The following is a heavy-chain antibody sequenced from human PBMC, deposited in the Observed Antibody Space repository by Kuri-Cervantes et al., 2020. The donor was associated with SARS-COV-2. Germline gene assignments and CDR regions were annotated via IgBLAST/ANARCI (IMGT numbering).Heavy chain of an antibody. J-gene: IGHJ4*02. D-gene: IGHD3-22*01. Sequence: ASVKVSCKASGYTFTGYYMHWVRQAPGQGLEWMGWINPSSGGTNYAQKFQGWVAMTRDTSISTVYMELSSLRSEDTAVYYCARGPGLSDSRGYYYFYWGQGTLVTVSS. CDR3: ARGPGLSDSRGYYYFY. V-gene: IGHV1-2*04. CDR2: INPSSGGT. CDR1: GYTFTGYY.